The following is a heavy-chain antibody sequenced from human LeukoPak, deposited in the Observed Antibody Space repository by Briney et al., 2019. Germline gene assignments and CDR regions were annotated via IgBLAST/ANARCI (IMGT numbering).Heavy chain of an antibody. J-gene: IGHJ4*02. Sequence: PGGSLRLSCAASGFTFSSYGMHWVRQAPGKGLEWVAVISYDGSNKYYADSVKGRFTISRDNSKNTLYLQMNSLRAEDTAVYYCAKGRIVGALSFDYWGQGTLVTVSS. CDR2: ISYDGSNK. D-gene: IGHD1-26*01. V-gene: IGHV3-30*18. CDR3: AKGRIVGALSFDY. CDR1: GFTFSSYG.